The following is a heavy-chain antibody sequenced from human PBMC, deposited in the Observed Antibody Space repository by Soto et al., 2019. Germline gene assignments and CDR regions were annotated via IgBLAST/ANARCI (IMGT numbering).Heavy chain of an antibody. Sequence: RESLKISCKGSGYSFTSYWIAWVRQMPGKGLEWLGVIYPDDSDTIYGPSFQGQVTISADKSTSTAYLQWGSLKASDTAIYYCARLASSWYKLEFDFWGLGTLVTVSS. CDR3: ARLASSWYKLEFDF. V-gene: IGHV5-51*01. J-gene: IGHJ4*02. D-gene: IGHD6-13*01. CDR2: IYPDDSDT. CDR1: GYSFTSYW.